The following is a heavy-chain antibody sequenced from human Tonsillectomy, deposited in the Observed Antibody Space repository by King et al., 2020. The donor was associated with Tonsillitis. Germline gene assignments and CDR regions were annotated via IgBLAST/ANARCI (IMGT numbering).Heavy chain of an antibody. D-gene: IGHD2-8*01. CDR2: IGRSTSYR. CDR3: ARDTGMGFDF. Sequence: QLVQSGGGLVKPGGSLRLSCAASGFTFRSYGMSWVRQAPGKGLEWVSSIGRSTSYRYYADSVKGRFTISRDNAKNSLYLKMNSLRAEDTAVYYCARDTGMGFDFWGQGTLVTVSS. CDR1: GFTFRSYG. J-gene: IGHJ4*02. V-gene: IGHV3-21*01.